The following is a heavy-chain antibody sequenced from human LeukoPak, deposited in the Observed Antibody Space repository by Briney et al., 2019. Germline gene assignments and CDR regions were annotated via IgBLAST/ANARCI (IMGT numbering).Heavy chain of an antibody. CDR1: GGSFSGYY. Sequence: SETLSLTCAVSGGSFSGYYWSWIRQPPGKGLEWIGYIYYSGSTYYNPSLKSRVTISVDTSKNQFSLKLSSVTAADTAVYYCARCIYGASDYWGQGTLVTVSS. V-gene: IGHV4-59*06. CDR3: ARCIYGASDY. CDR2: IYYSGST. J-gene: IGHJ4*02. D-gene: IGHD2-8*01.